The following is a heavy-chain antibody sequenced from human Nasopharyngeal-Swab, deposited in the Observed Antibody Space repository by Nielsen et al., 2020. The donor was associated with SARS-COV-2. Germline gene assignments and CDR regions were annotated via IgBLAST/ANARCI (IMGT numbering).Heavy chain of an antibody. CDR2: ISNDGSNK. CDR1: GFTFSTYA. Sequence: GGSLTLSCAASGFTFSTYAMHWVRQAPGKGLEWVTLISNDGSNKYYGDSMKGRFTISRDNSRNTLFLQMNGLRPEDTAVYYCAKAQGIRYGLDVWGHGTTVTVSS. V-gene: IGHV3-30*18. J-gene: IGHJ6*02. CDR3: AKAQGIRYGLDV.